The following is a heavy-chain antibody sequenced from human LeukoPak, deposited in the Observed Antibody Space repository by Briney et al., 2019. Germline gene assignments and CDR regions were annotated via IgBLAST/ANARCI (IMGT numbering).Heavy chain of an antibody. CDR2: ISGSGGST. J-gene: IGHJ1*01. V-gene: IGHV3-23*01. CDR3: AKSVVVTAREYFQH. Sequence: GGSLRLSCAASGFTFSSYWMHWVRQAPGKGLEWVSAISGSGGSTYYADSVKGRFTISRDNSKNTLYLQMNSLRAEDTAVYYCAKSVVVTAREYFQHWGQGTLVTVSS. CDR1: GFTFSSYW. D-gene: IGHD2-21*02.